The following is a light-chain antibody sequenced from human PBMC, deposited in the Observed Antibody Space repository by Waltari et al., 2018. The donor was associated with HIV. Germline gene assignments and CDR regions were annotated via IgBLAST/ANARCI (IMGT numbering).Light chain of an antibody. CDR3: SSYSGGNNFDVV. V-gene: IGLV2-8*01. J-gene: IGLJ2*01. CDR1: STDVGGYNY. CDR2: EVS. Sequence: QSALTQPPSASGSPGPSVTISCTGTSTDVGGYNYVSWYQQLMIYEVSEWPSGVPDRFSGSKSGNTASLTVSGLQAEDEADYYCSSYSGGNNFDVVFGGGTKLTVL.